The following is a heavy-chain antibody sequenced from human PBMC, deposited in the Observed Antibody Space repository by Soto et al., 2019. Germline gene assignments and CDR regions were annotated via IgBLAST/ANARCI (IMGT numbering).Heavy chain of an antibody. V-gene: IGHV4-59*05. D-gene: IGHD3-22*01. CDR3: SRHDPTNMIVKG. CDR2: VSSTGST. CDR1: GGSISNYY. Sequence: NPSETLSLTCTVSGGSISNYYWSWIRQSAEKRLEWIGRVSSTGSTYYNPSLKSRVTISLDTSKKQFSLKLSSVTAADTAVYYCSRHDPTNMIVKGWGQGTLVTVSS. J-gene: IGHJ4*02.